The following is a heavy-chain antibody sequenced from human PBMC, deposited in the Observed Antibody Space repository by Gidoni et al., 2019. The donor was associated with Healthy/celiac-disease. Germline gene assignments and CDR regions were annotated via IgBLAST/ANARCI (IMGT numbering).Heavy chain of an antibody. CDR1: GYTFTGYY. J-gene: IGHJ4*02. CDR3: ARGLPEVSDY. CDR2: INPNSDGT. Sequence: QVKRGSSGPEVTNPAAAVSVARKAVGYTFTGYYMHWVGQAPGQGLEWMGWINPNSDGTNNGQEFQGRVTMTRYTCISTAYMELGKLGSNDTAVYYCARGLPEVSDYWGQGTLVTVSS. D-gene: IGHD5-12*01. V-gene: IGHV1-2*02.